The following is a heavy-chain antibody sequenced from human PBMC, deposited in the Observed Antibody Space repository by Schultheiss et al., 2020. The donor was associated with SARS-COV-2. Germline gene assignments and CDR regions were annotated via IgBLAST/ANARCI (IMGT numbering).Heavy chain of an antibody. CDR1: GGSFSGYY. V-gene: IGHV4-59*01. Sequence: SETLSLTCAVYGGSFSGYYWSWIRQPPGKGLEWIGNIFDSGSTNYNPSLKSRVTISVDTSKNQFSLKLSSVTAADTAVYYCARQYVAAADYWFDPWGQGTLVTV. CDR3: ARQYVAAADYWFDP. D-gene: IGHD6-13*01. CDR2: IFDSGST. J-gene: IGHJ5*02.